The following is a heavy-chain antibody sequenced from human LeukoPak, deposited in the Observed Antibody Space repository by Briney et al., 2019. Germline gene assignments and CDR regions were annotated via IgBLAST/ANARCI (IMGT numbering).Heavy chain of an antibody. CDR2: ISGSGGST. V-gene: IGHV3-23*01. Sequence: PGGSLRLSCAASGFTFSSYAMSWVRQAPGKGLEWVSAISGSGGSTYYADSVKGRFTISRDNSKNTLYLQMNSLRAEDTAVYYCAKGGGAPPYYYYGMDVWGQGTTVTVSS. CDR1: GFTFSSYA. D-gene: IGHD3-16*01. CDR3: AKGGGAPPYYYYGMDV. J-gene: IGHJ6*02.